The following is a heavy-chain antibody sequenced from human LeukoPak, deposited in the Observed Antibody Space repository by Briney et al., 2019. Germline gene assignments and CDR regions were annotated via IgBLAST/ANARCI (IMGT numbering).Heavy chain of an antibody. J-gene: IGHJ3*02. Sequence: PGGSLRLSCAASGFTFSSYSMNWVRQAPGKGLEWVSSISSSSSHIYYADSVKGRFTISRDNAKNSLYLQMNSLRAEDTAVYYCARVVAVAGTGAYAFDIWGQGTMVTVSS. CDR2: ISSSSSHI. V-gene: IGHV3-21*01. CDR1: GFTFSSYS. D-gene: IGHD6-19*01. CDR3: ARVVAVAGTGAYAFDI.